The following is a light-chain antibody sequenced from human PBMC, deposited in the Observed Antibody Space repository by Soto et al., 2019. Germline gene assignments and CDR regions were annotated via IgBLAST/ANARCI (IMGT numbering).Light chain of an antibody. CDR3: QQGYSTLPYT. Sequence: DIQMTQSPSSLSASVGDRVTITCQASQDISDSLNWYQQKPGKAPKLLIFSASSLQSGVPSRFSGSGSGTDFTLTISNLQPEDSATYYCQQGYSTLPYTFGQGTKLEI. V-gene: IGKV1-39*01. J-gene: IGKJ2*01. CDR2: SAS. CDR1: QDISDS.